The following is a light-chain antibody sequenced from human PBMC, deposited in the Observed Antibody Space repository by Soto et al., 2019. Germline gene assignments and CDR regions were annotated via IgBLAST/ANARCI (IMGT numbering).Light chain of an antibody. CDR2: DAS. J-gene: IGKJ4*01. V-gene: IGKV3-11*01. CDR3: QQRSNWPLT. CDR1: QSVSSY. Sequence: EIVLTQSPATLSLSPGERATLSCRASQSVSSYLAWYQQTPGQAPRLLIFDASNRALGIPARFSGSGSGTDFTLTISSLELEDFAVYYCQQRSNWPLTFGGGTKVEIK.